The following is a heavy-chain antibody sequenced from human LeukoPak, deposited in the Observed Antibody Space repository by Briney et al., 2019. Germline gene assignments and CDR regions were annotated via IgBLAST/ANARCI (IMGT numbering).Heavy chain of an antibody. CDR3: ARDSSSWSLSGSRYYGMDV. Sequence: PGGSLRLSCAASGFTFSSYGMHWVRQAPGKGLEWVAFIRYDGSNKYYADSVKGRFTISRDNSKNTLYLQMNSLRAEDTAVYYCARDSSSWSLSGSRYYGMDVWGQGTTVTVS. CDR2: IRYDGSNK. CDR1: GFTFSSYG. J-gene: IGHJ6*02. D-gene: IGHD6-13*01. V-gene: IGHV3-30*02.